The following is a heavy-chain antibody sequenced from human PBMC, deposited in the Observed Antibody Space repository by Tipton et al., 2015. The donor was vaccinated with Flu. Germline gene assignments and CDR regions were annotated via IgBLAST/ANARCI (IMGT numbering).Heavy chain of an antibody. D-gene: IGHD2-2*01. J-gene: IGHJ6*02. V-gene: IGHV4-59*01. Sequence: TLSLTCTVSGGSISSYYWSWIRQPPGKGPEWIGYIYYSGSTNYNPSLKSRVTISVDTSKNQFSLKLSSVTAADTAVYYCARDYAYCSSTSCSYYFYGMDVWGQGTTVTVSS. CDR2: IYYSGST. CDR1: GGSISSYY. CDR3: ARDYAYCSSTSCSYYFYGMDV.